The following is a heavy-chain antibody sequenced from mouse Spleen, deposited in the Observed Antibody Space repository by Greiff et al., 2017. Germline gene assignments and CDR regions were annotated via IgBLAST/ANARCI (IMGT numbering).Heavy chain of an antibody. D-gene: IGHD2-14*01. CDR1: GFTFSSYA. Sequence: EVKLVESGGGLVKPGGSLKLSCAASGFTFSSYAMSWVRQTPEKRLEWVATISSGGGNTYYPDSVKGRFTISRDNAKNTLYLQMSSLKSEDTAMYYCERQGVYYRYDENWGQGTLVTVSA. CDR2: ISSGGGNT. V-gene: IGHV5-9*04. J-gene: IGHJ3*01. CDR3: ERQGVYYRYDEN.